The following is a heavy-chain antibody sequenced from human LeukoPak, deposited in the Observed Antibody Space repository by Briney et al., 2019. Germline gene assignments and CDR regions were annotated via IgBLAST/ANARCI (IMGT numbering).Heavy chain of an antibody. CDR3: AGERSDMTDY. Sequence: QTGGSLRLSCAASGFTFSSHWMHWVRQAPGRGLVWVSRINSDGSSTSYADSVKGRFTISRDNAKNTLYLQMNSLRADDTAVYYCAGERSDMTDYWGQGTLVTVSS. CDR1: GFTFSSHW. CDR2: INSDGSST. D-gene: IGHD3-10*01. J-gene: IGHJ4*02. V-gene: IGHV3-74*01.